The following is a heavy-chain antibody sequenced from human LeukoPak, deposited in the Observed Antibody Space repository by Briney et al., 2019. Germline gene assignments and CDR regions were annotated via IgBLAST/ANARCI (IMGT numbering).Heavy chain of an antibody. D-gene: IGHD2-15*01. CDR1: GFTFSSYA. CDR2: ISGSGGST. V-gene: IGHV3-23*01. J-gene: IGHJ4*02. CDR3: AKHRAIGVVVAATHY. Sequence: QPGGSLRLSCAASGFTFSSYAMSWVRQAPGEGVGWVSAISGSGGSTYYADSVKGRFTISRDNSKNTLSLQMNSLRAEDTAVYYCAKHRAIGVVVAATHYWGQGTLVTVSS.